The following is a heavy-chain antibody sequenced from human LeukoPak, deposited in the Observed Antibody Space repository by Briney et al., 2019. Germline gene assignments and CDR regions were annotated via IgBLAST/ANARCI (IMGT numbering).Heavy chain of an antibody. V-gene: IGHV4-4*07. CDR1: GVSISSYY. CDR3: ARDQYYYDSSGYLTFDY. D-gene: IGHD3-22*01. Sequence: SETLSLTCNVSGVSISSYYWSWIRQPAGKGLEWIGRIHTSGSTNYNPSLKSRVTMSVDTSKNQFSLKLSSVTAADTAVYYCARDQYYYDSSGYLTFDYWGQGTLVTVSS. J-gene: IGHJ4*02. CDR2: IHTSGST.